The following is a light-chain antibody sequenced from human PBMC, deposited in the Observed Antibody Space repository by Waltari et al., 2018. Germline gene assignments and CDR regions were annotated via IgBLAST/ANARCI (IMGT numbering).Light chain of an antibody. V-gene: IGKV1-39*01. Sequence: DIQMTKSPSSLSASVGDRVTITCRASQSISSYLNWYQQRPGKAPKLLIYAASSLQSGVPSRFSGRGSGTDFTLTISSLQPEDFATYYCQQSYSTPHFGPGTKVDIK. J-gene: IGKJ3*01. CDR1: QSISSY. CDR3: QQSYSTPH. CDR2: AAS.